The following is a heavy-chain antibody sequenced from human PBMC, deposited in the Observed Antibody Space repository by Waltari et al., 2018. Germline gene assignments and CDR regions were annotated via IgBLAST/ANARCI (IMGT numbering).Heavy chain of an antibody. J-gene: IGHJ4*02. Sequence: QVQLQQWGAGLLKPSETLSLTCAVYGGSFSGYYWSWIRQPPGRGLAGNGEINHRGSTNYNPSLKGRMTISEDTSKNQFSLKLSSGTAADTAVYYCARGRARFLEWLPQRDFDYWGQGTLVTVSS. CDR3: ARGRARFLEWLPQRDFDY. V-gene: IGHV4-34*01. CDR1: GGSFSGYY. D-gene: IGHD3-3*01. CDR2: INHRGST.